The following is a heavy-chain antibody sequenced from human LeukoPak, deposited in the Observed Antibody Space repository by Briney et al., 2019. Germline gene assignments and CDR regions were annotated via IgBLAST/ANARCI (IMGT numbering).Heavy chain of an antibody. CDR3: ARDPVGDTDL. J-gene: IGHJ5*02. D-gene: IGHD2-21*02. Sequence: SETLSLTCAVSGYSISSGYYWGWIRQPPGKGLEWIGSIYHSGSTYYNPSLKSRVTISVDTSKNQFSLELSSVTAADTAVYYCARDPVGDTDLWGQGTLVTVSS. CDR2: IYHSGST. CDR1: GYSISSGYY. V-gene: IGHV4-38-2*02.